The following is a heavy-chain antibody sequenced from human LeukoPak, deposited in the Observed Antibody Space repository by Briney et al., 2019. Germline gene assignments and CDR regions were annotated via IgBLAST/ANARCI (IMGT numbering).Heavy chain of an antibody. J-gene: IGHJ3*02. CDR2: INPSGGST. V-gene: IGHV1-46*01. CDR1: GYTFTGYY. CDR3: ARDGIAVADAFDI. Sequence: GSVTVSCTASGYTFTGYYMHWVRQAPGQGLEWMGIINPSGGSTSYAQKVQGRVTMTRDTSNSTAYMELSRLRSDDTAVYYCARDGIAVADAFDIWGQGTMVTVSS. D-gene: IGHD6-19*01.